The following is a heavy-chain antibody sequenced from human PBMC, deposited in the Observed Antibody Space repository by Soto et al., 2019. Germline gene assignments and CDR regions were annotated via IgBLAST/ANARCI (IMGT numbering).Heavy chain of an antibody. V-gene: IGHV3-30*03. CDR1: GFNFGVFG. J-gene: IGHJ4*02. CDR2: LSYEGSEE. CDR3: ALTRRSSLLEVAGPGFEY. Sequence: QVRLVESGGGVVQPGRSLRLSCAASGFNFGVFGMHWVRQAPVKGLEWLSVLSYEGSEEYYADSVRGRFTISRDNSKNPLFLQMDSLRVDDTGVYYCALTRRSSLLEVAGPGFEYWGQGTLVTVS. D-gene: IGHD6-19*01.